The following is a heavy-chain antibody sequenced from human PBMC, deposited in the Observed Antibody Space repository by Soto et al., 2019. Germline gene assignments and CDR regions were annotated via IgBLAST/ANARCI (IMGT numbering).Heavy chain of an antibody. J-gene: IGHJ6*02. V-gene: IGHV4-31*03. D-gene: IGHD1-26*01. Sequence: PSETLSLTCSVSGGSFSSDSFIWSWVRQFPGKGLEWIGYTNYSGTTYYNPSLRSRITMSVDTSKNQFSLNLSSVTAADTAVYYCARDHKWDGMDVWGQGTTVTVSS. CDR2: TNYSGTT. CDR3: ARDHKWDGMDV. CDR1: GGSFSSDSFI.